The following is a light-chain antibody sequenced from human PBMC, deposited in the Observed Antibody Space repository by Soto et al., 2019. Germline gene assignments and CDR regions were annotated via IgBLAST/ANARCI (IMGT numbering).Light chain of an antibody. J-gene: IGLJ1*01. CDR2: DVS. CDR3: CSFAGSTTPLYV. V-gene: IGLV2-11*01. Sequence: QSALTQPRSVSGSPGQSVTISCTGTSSDVGGYNYVSWYQQHPGKAPKLMIYDVSKRPSGVPDRFSGSKSGNTASLTISGLQAEDEGDYYCCSFAGSTTPLYVFGTGTKVTVL. CDR1: SSDVGGYNY.